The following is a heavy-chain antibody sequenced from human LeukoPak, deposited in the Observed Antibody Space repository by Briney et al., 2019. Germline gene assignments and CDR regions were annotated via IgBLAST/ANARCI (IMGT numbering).Heavy chain of an antibody. CDR1: GFTSSSYG. CDR2: ISYDARNK. J-gene: IGHJ4*02. CDR3: AKDRGYSHGFEY. Sequence: GGSLRLSCAASGFTSSSYGMHWVRQAPGKGLEWVAAISYDARNKEYVDSVKGRFTISRDNSKNTLYLQMNSLRAEDTAVYYCAKDRGYSHGFEYWGQGTLVTVSS. D-gene: IGHD5-12*01. V-gene: IGHV3-30*18.